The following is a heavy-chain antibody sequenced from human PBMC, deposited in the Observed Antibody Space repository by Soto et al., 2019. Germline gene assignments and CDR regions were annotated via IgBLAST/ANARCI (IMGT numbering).Heavy chain of an antibody. D-gene: IGHD6-13*01. V-gene: IGHV6-1*01. J-gene: IGHJ6*02. CDR3: ARDAGKATGMDV. CDR1: GDSVSSNSAA. CDR2: TYYRSKWYN. Sequence: SQTLSLTCAISGDSVSSNSAAWNWIRQSPSRGLEWLGRTYYRSKWYNAYALSVKSRITTNPDTSKNQFSLQLNSVTPEDTAVYFCARDAGKATGMDVWGQGTTVTVSS.